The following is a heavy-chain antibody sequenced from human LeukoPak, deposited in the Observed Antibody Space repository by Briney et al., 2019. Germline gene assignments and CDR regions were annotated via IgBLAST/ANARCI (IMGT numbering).Heavy chain of an antibody. Sequence: GGSLRLSCAASGFTFSSYAMHWVRQAPGKGLEWVAVISYDGSNKYYANSVKGRFTISRDNSKNTLYLQMNSLRAEDTAVYHCARSPAAYYYYYMDVWGKGTTVTVSS. J-gene: IGHJ6*03. CDR3: ARSPAAYYYYYMDV. CDR1: GFTFSSYA. V-gene: IGHV3-30-3*01. CDR2: ISYDGSNK. D-gene: IGHD6-25*01.